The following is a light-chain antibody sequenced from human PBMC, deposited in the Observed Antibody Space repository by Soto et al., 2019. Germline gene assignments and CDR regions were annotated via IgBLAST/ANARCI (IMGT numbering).Light chain of an antibody. Sequence: DIQMTQSPSSLSASVGDRVTITCRASQTIFTYLNWYQQRPGKAPKLLIYGAFRLQSGVPSRFSADGSATDFTLTISSLQPEDFATYYCQQRYFVPPTFGGGTRVEIK. J-gene: IGKJ4*01. CDR2: GAF. V-gene: IGKV1-39*01. CDR1: QTIFTY. CDR3: QQRYFVPPT.